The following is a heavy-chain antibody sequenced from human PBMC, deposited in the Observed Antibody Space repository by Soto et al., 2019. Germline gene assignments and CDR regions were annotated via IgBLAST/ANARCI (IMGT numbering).Heavy chain of an antibody. D-gene: IGHD2-15*01. CDR1: GFTFSSYA. CDR3: AKRRGAGGHFDY. J-gene: IGHJ4*02. CDR2: VSIGGST. V-gene: IGHV3-23*01. Sequence: DVQLLESGGGLVQPEGSLSLSCAASGFTFSSYAMGWVRQGPGKGLEWVAVVSIGGSTHYADSVRGRFTISRDNSKNTLYLQMNSRTAEDTAVYFCAKRRGAGGHFDYWGQGALVTVSS.